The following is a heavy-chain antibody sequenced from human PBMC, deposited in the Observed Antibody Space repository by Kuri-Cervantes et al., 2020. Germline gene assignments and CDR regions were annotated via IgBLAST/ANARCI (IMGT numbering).Heavy chain of an antibody. CDR3: AREGNLGVSGSYDAFDY. Sequence: GESLKISCAASGFTFSSYWMHWVRQAPGKGLVWVSRINSDGSSTSYADSVKGRFTISRDNAKNTLYLQMNSLRAEDTAVYYCAREGNLGVSGSYDAFDYCGQGTLVTVSS. J-gene: IGHJ4*02. CDR1: GFTFSSYW. V-gene: IGHV3-74*01. CDR2: INSDGSST. D-gene: IGHD1-26*01.